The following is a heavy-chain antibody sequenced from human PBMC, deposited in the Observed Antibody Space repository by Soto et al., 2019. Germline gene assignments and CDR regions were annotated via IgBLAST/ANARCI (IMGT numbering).Heavy chain of an antibody. CDR2: SSATSTTI. CDR1: GFTFSSYS. V-gene: IGHV3-48*02. J-gene: IGHJ4*02. Sequence: AWGTRRRSCSPSGFTFSSYSINRLLQAPRKRLERVSYSSATSTTIYYANSVKGRFTISRDNPRNSQFLQNNSLRDEDTVVSYCARDRVVDTAMDPFVFWGQGTLVTVSS. CDR3: ARDRVVDTAMDPFVF. D-gene: IGHD5-18*01.